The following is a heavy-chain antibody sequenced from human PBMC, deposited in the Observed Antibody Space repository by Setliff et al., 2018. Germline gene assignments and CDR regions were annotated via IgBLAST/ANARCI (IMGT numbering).Heavy chain of an antibody. CDR1: GYTFTGYY. CDR2: INPSSGAT. CDR3: ARDGGGDSDAFDI. Sequence: ASVKVSCKASGYTFTGYYMYWVRQAPGQELERMGRINPSSGATIYAQKFQGRVAMTSDTSISTAYMELGRLRSDDTAVYFCARDGGGDSDAFDIWGQGTMVTVSS. J-gene: IGHJ3*02. V-gene: IGHV1-2*06. D-gene: IGHD3-16*01.